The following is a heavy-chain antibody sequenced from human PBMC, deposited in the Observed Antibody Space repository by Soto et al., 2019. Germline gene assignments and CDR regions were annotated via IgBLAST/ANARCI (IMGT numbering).Heavy chain of an antibody. CDR2: INHSGST. J-gene: IGHJ5*02. Sequence: PSETLSLTCAVYGGSFSGYYWSWIRQPPGKGLEWIGEINHSGSTNYNPSLKSRVTISVDTSKNQFSLKLSSVTAADTAVYYCARGYYYYGSGSYYHYNWFDPWGQGTLATVSS. CDR1: GGSFSGYY. V-gene: IGHV4-34*01. D-gene: IGHD3-10*01. CDR3: ARGYYYYGSGSYYHYNWFDP.